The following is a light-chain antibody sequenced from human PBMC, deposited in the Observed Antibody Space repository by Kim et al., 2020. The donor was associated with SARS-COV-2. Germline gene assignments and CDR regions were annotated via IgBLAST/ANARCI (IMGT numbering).Light chain of an antibody. CDR1: KLGGKG. Sequence: VSRGRTASISCAGGKLGGKGGCWYQGGPGRAAVVVIYQDRKRAAGIPGRFSGSSGGRTGTLTIRGTQAMDEADYYCQAWDSSTVVFGGGTRLTVL. CDR3: QAWDSSTVV. J-gene: IGLJ2*01. V-gene: IGLV3-1*01. CDR2: QDR.